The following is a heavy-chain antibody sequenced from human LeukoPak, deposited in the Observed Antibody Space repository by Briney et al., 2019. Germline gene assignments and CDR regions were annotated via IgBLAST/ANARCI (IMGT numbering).Heavy chain of an antibody. Sequence: SETLSLTCAVYGGSFSGYYWSWIRQPPGKGLEWIGEINHSGSTNYNPSLKSRVTISVDTSKNQFSLKLSSVTAADTAVYYCARAMAGLDPWGQGTLVTVSS. CDR3: ARAMAGLDP. CDR1: GGSFSGYY. J-gene: IGHJ5*02. V-gene: IGHV4-34*01. CDR2: INHSGST. D-gene: IGHD5-24*01.